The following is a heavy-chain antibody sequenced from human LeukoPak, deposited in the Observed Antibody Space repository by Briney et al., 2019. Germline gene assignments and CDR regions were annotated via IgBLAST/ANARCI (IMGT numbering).Heavy chain of an antibody. CDR3: ARDYYDFWSGYGY. D-gene: IGHD3-3*01. CDR1: GYTFTSYG. CDR2: INPNSGGT. Sequence: ASVKVSCKASGYTFTSYGISWVRQAPGQGLEWMGWINPNSGGTNYAQKFQGRVTMTRDTSITTAYMELTRLRSDDTAVYYCARDYYDFWSGYGYWGQGTLVTVSS. V-gene: IGHV1-2*02. J-gene: IGHJ4*02.